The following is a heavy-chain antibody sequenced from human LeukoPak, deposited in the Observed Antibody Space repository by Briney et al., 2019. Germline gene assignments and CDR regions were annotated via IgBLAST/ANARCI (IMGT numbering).Heavy chain of an antibody. J-gene: IGHJ4*02. CDR3: AKDSTQWLVRYFDY. CDR1: GFTFSSYA. Sequence: GGSLRLSCAASGFTFSSYAMHWVRQAPGKGLEWVSGISWNSGSIGYADSVKGRFTISRDNAKNSLYLQMNSLRAEDTALYYCAKDSTQWLVRYFDYWGQGTLVTVSS. CDR2: ISWNSGSI. V-gene: IGHV3-9*01. D-gene: IGHD6-19*01.